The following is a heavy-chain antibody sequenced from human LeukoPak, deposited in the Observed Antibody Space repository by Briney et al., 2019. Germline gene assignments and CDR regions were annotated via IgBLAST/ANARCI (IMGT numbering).Heavy chain of an antibody. CDR1: GFTFSSYS. CDR2: IYGDGST. CDR3: AIGSYCSGGSCYPLFDY. J-gene: IGHJ4*02. D-gene: IGHD2-15*01. V-gene: IGHV3-53*01. Sequence: PGGSLRLSCAASGFTFSSYSMNWVRQAPGKGLEWVSGIYGDGSTYYADFVKGRFTISRDSSKNTLYLQMNSLRAEDTAVYYCAIGSYCSGGSCYPLFDYWGRGTLVTVSS.